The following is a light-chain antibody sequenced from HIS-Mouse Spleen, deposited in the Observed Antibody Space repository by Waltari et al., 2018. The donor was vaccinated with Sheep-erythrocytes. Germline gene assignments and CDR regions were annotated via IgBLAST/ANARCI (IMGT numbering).Light chain of an antibody. CDR1: KLGDKY. J-gene: IGLJ3*02. V-gene: IGLV3-1*01. CDR3: QAWDSSTAWV. CDR2: QDS. Sequence: SYELTQPPSVSVSPGQTASITCSGDKLGDKYACWYQQKPGQSPVLVIYQDSKRPSGIPERVPGSNSGNTATLTISGTQAMDEADYYCQAWDSSTAWVFGGGTKLTVL.